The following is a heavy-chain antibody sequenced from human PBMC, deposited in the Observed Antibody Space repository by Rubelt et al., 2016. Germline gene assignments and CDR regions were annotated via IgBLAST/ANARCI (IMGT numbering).Heavy chain of an antibody. CDR1: GGSISSYY. J-gene: IGHJ4*02. CDR3: ARASSIAARPFDY. D-gene: IGHD6-6*01. CDR2: IYYSGST. V-gene: IGHV4-59*08. Sequence: ESGPGLVKPSETLSLTCTVSGGSISSYYWSWIRQPPGKGLEWIGYIYYSGSTNYNPSLKSRVTISVDTSKNQFSLKLSSVTAADTAVYYCARASSIAARPFDYWGQGTLVTVSS.